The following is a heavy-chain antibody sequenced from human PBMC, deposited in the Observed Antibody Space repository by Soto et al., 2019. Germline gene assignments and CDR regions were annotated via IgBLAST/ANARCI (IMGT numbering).Heavy chain of an antibody. J-gene: IGHJ4*02. V-gene: IGHV3-64D*06. D-gene: IGHD3-16*01. CDR2: ISSDGRST. Sequence: VGSLRLSCSVSGFSLSSYAMHWVRQAPGKGLEYASSISSDGRSTYYAASVRGRFTISRDNSKNMLYLQMSSLRPEDTAIYYCVKDRFVDYWGQGTPVTVSS. CDR1: GFSLSSYA. CDR3: VKDRFVDY.